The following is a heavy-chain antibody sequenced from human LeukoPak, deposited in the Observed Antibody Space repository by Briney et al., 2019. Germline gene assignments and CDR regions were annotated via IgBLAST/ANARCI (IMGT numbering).Heavy chain of an antibody. V-gene: IGHV4-59*01. CDR1: GGSISSYY. CDR2: IYYSGST. J-gene: IGHJ6*02. CDR3: ARMGAAAGGYYYYYGMDV. D-gene: IGHD6-13*01. Sequence: SETLSLTCTVSGGSISSYYWSWIRQPPGKGLEWIGYIYYSGSTNYNPSLKSRVTISVDMSKNQFSLKLSSVTAADTAVYYCARMGAAAGGYYYYYGMDVWGQGTTVTVSS.